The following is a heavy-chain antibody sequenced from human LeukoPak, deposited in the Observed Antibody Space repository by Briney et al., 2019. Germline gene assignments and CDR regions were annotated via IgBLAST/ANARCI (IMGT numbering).Heavy chain of an antibody. CDR2: IKEDGSEK. V-gene: IGHV3-7*01. Sequence: GGSLRLSCAASAFSFSSYWMTWVRQAPGKGLEWVANIKEDGSEKYYVDSVKGRFTISRDNARNSLYLQMSSLRVDDTAVYYCAKSGRSDDSAYFYADYWGQGTVVTVSS. J-gene: IGHJ4*02. CDR3: AKSGRSDDSAYFYADY. CDR1: AFSFSSYW. D-gene: IGHD3-22*01.